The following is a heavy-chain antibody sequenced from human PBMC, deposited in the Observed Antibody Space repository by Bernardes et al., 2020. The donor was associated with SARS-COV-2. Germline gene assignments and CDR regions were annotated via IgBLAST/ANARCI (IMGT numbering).Heavy chain of an antibody. J-gene: IGHJ4*02. D-gene: IGHD6-6*01. CDR3: AREWEEYTSSLFDF. CDR2: ISYDGTTK. V-gene: IGHV3-30-3*01. Sequence: GSLTLSCAASGFPFSTYAIHWVRQAPGQGLEWVAIISYDGTTKYNADSVKGRFTITRDNSKNTLFLQMNSLTTEDTAVYYCAREWEEYTSSLFDFWGQGTLVTVSS. CDR1: GFPFSTYA.